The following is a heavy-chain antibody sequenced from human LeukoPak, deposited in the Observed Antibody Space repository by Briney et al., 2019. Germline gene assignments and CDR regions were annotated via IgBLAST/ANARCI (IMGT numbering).Heavy chain of an antibody. D-gene: IGHD2-15*01. J-gene: IGHJ3*02. CDR2: IIPVFGTA. V-gene: IGHV1-69*13. Sequence: GASVKVSCKASGGTFSSYAISWVRQAPGQGLGWTGGIIPVFGTANYAQKFQGRVTITADESTSTAYMELSSLRSEDTAVYYCARDRVVGLGIDNAFDIWGHGTMVTVSS. CDR1: GGTFSSYA. CDR3: ARDRVVGLGIDNAFDI.